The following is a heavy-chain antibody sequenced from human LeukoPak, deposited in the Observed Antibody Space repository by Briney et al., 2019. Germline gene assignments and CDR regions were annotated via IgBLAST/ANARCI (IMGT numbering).Heavy chain of an antibody. J-gene: IGHJ5*02. Sequence: SQTLSLTCAISGDSVSSNIAAWNWIRQSPSRGLEWLGRTYYRSKWYNDYAVSVKSRITINSDTSKNHFSLQLNSVTPDDTAVYYCARSDGSGKNWFDPWGQGTLVTVSS. CDR1: GDSVSSNIAA. CDR3: ARSDGSGKNWFDP. V-gene: IGHV6-1*01. CDR2: TYYRSKWYN. D-gene: IGHD3-22*01.